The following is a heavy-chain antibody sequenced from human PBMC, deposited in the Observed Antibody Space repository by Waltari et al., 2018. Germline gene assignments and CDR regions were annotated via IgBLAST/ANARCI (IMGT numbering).Heavy chain of an antibody. V-gene: IGHV1-69*12. CDR2: IIPIFGTP. CDR1: GGSFGSYS. J-gene: IGHJ3*02. D-gene: IGHD6-13*01. Sequence: QVHLVQSAAAVKKPGSSMKISCKASGGSFGSYSIDWVRQAAGQGLEWLGGIIPIFGTPQYAQRFQGRLILTADASTTTAHLELSGLRSDDTAIYYCARRKLGFAFDMWGQGTLVTVSS. CDR3: ARRKLGFAFDM.